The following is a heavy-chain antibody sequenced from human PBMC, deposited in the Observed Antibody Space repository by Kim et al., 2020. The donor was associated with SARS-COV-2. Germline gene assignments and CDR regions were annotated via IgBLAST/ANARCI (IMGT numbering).Heavy chain of an antibody. CDR3: ARDVVGSGRPHIFYDYYGMDV. Sequence: GGSLRLSCAASGFSFSSFEMNWVRQAPGKGLEWVSYISDSGSTTYYADSVQGRFTVSRDNAKSSVYLKMNRLRAEDTALYYCARDVVGSGRPHIFYDYYGMDVWGQGSMLTVSS. D-gene: IGHD3-16*01. J-gene: IGHJ6*01. CDR1: GFSFSSFE. CDR2: ISDSGSTT. V-gene: IGHV3-48*03.